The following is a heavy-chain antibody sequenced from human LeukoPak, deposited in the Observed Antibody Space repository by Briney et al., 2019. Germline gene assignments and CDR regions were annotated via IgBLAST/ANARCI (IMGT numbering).Heavy chain of an antibody. Sequence: KSSETLSLTCAVYGGSFSGYYWSWIRQPPGKGLEWIGEINHSGSTNYNPSLKSRVTISVDTSKNQFSLKLSSVTAADTAVYYCARANWNYRFRYYYYMDVWGKGTTVTVSS. V-gene: IGHV4-34*01. CDR1: GGSFSGYY. CDR3: ARANWNYRFRYYYYMDV. CDR2: INHSGST. D-gene: IGHD1-7*01. J-gene: IGHJ6*03.